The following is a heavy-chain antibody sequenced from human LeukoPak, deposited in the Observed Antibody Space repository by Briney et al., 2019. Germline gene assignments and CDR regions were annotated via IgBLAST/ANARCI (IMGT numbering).Heavy chain of an antibody. CDR3: ARDLAGVVVPI. Sequence: HPGGSLRLSCAASGFTFSDYYMSWVRQAPGKGLEWVSVIYGGGGTYYADSVKGRFTISRDNFKNTVYLQMNSLRAEDTALYYCARDLAGVVVPIWGQGTMVTVSS. D-gene: IGHD2-2*01. V-gene: IGHV3-53*01. J-gene: IGHJ3*02. CDR2: IYGGGGT. CDR1: GFTFSDYY.